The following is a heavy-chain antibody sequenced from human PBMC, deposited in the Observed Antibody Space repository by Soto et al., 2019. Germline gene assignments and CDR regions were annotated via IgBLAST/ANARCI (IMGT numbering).Heavy chain of an antibody. CDR1: GFTFSSYA. D-gene: IGHD2-15*01. Sequence: GGSLRLSCAASGFTFSSYAMHWVRQAPGKGLEWVAVISYDGSNKYHADSVKGRFTISRDNSKNTLYLQMNSLRAEDTAVYYCARDALGYCSGGSCYNPGYWGQGTLVTVSS. CDR3: ARDALGYCSGGSCYNPGY. CDR2: ISYDGSNK. J-gene: IGHJ4*02. V-gene: IGHV3-30-3*01.